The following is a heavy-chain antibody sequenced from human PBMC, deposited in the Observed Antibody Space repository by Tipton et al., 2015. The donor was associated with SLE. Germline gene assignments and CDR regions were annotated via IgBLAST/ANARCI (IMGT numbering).Heavy chain of an antibody. V-gene: IGHV3-30*03. J-gene: IGHJ1*01. CDR3: ARGGSSYGNFEYFQH. CDR1: GFTFSSYG. Sequence: SLRLSCAASGFTFSSYGMHWVRQAPGKGLEWVAVISYDGTNKYYADSVKGRFTISRDNSKNTLYLQMNSLRAEDTAVYYCARGGSSYGNFEYFQHWGQGTLVTVSS. CDR2: ISYDGTNK. D-gene: IGHD6-13*01.